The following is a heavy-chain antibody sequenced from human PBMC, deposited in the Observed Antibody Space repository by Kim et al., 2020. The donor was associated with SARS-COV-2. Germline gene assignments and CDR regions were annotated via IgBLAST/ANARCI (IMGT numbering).Heavy chain of an antibody. CDR2: IYYSGST. CDR1: GGSISSSSYY. J-gene: IGHJ3*02. Sequence: SETLSLTCTVSGGSISSSSYYWGWIRQPPGKGLEWIGSIYYSGSTYYNPSLKSRVTISVDTSKNQFSLKLSSVTAADTAVYYCARLDAFDIWGQGTMVT. V-gene: IGHV4-39*01. CDR3: ARLDAFDI.